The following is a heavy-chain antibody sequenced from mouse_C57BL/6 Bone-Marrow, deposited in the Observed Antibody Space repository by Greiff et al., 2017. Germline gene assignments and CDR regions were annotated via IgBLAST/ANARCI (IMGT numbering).Heavy chain of an antibody. V-gene: IGHV14-4*01. CDR2: IDPENGDT. Sequence: VQLQQSGAELVRPGASVKLSCTASGFNIKDDYMHWVKQRPEQGLEWIGWIDPENGDTEYASKFQGKATITADTSSNTAYLQLSSLTSEDTAVYYGTTYSAMDYWGQGTSVTVSS. CDR1: GFNIKDDY. CDR3: TTYSAMDY. J-gene: IGHJ4*01.